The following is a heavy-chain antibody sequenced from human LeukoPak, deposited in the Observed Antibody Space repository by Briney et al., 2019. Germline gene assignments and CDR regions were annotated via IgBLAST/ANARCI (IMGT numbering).Heavy chain of an antibody. V-gene: IGHV4-59*01. CDR3: ARAVISFGAAVAKGFDC. Sequence: SETLSLTCTVSGGSFSTYYWGCIRQPPGKGLEWIGYIYYSGSTDYNPSLKSRVTMSLDTSKNQFSLKLSSVTAADTALYYCARAVISFGAAVAKGFDCWGQGTLVTVSS. D-gene: IGHD3-16*01. CDR2: IYYSGST. CDR1: GGSFSTYY. J-gene: IGHJ4*02.